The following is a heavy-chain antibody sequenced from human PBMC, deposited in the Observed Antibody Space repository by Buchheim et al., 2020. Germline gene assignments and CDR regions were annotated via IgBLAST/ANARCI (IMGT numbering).Heavy chain of an antibody. CDR3: ARGQLHGYCSSTSCRQVRYYYYYYMDV. D-gene: IGHD2-2*01. CDR1: GGSFSGYY. J-gene: IGHJ6*03. V-gene: IGHV4-34*01. Sequence: QVQLQQWGAGLLKPSETLSLTCAVYGGSFSGYYWSWIRQPPGKGLEWIGEINHSGSTNYNPSLKSRVTISVDTSKNQFSLKLSSVTAADTAVYYCARGQLHGYCSSTSCRQVRYYYYYYMDVWGKGTT. CDR2: INHSGST.